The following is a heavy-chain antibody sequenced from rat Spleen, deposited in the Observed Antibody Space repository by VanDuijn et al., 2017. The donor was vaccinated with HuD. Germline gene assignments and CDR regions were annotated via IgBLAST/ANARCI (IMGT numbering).Heavy chain of an antibody. D-gene: IGHD1-12*02. J-gene: IGHJ2*01. CDR2: IVYDGSRT. Sequence: EVQLVESGGGLVQPGRSLKFSCAASGFTFSDYTMAWVRQAPKEGLEWVATIVYDGSRTYFRDSVKGRFTLSRDNAKSTLFLQMDSLRSEDTATYYCAKSRFYYYDGGYYCFNYWGLGVMVTVSS. V-gene: IGHV5-17*01. CDR1: GFTFSDYT. CDR3: AKSRFYYYDGGYYCFNY.